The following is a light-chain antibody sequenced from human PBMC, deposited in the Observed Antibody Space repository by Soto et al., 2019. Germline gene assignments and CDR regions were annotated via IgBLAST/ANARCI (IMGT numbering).Light chain of an antibody. CDR2: EVS. CDR1: ERLTGN. V-gene: IGKV3-15*01. J-gene: IGKJ1*01. Sequence: EIVMTQSPATLSLSPGERATLSCRASERLTGNLAWYQHRHGQAPRILIYEVSTRATYIPARFSGRGSRTEFTLTISRLQAEDSAVYYCQQYQDWPRTFGQGTKVDIK. CDR3: QQYQDWPRT.